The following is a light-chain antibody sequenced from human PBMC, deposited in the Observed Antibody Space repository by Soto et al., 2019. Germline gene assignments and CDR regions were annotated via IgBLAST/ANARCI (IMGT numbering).Light chain of an antibody. CDR3: QLYGDSPMYT. V-gene: IGKV3-20*01. J-gene: IGKJ2*01. CDR2: GAS. CDR1: QGVSDSS. Sequence: EIVLTQSPGTLSLSPGERATLSCRASQGVSDSSLAWDHQKPGQASRHLIYGASRKATGIPDTFRGSGSGTDFTLTISRLEPEDFAVYYCQLYGDSPMYTFGQGTKLEIK.